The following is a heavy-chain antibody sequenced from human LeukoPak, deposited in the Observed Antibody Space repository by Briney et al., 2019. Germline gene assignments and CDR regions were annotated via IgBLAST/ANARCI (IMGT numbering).Heavy chain of an antibody. CDR2: INHSGTT. V-gene: IGHV4-34*01. J-gene: IGHJ4*02. Sequence: PSETLSLTCAVYGGSFSDYYWSWIRQPPGKGLEWIGEINHSGTTNYSPSLKSRVSISVDTSKNQFSLMLNSVTAADAAMYYCASHYSSGSYRYTGSFDSWGQGMLVNVSS. CDR3: ASHYSSGSYRYTGSFDS. D-gene: IGHD3-16*02. CDR1: GGSFSDYY.